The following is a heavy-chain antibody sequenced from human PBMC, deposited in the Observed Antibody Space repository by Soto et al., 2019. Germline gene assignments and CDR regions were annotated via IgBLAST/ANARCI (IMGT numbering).Heavy chain of an antibody. D-gene: IGHD6-19*01. J-gene: IGHJ4*02. CDR1: GFIFSSYA. Sequence: EVQVLESGGGLVQPGGSLRLSCAASGFIFSSYAMSWVRQAPGKGLEWVSAIGGSGGSPYYADSVKGRFTISRDNTKNTLYLQMNSLRAEDTAVYYCAKEPRAVDGTGVDYWGQGTLVTVSS. CDR3: AKEPRAVDGTGVDY. V-gene: IGHV3-23*01. CDR2: IGGSGGSP.